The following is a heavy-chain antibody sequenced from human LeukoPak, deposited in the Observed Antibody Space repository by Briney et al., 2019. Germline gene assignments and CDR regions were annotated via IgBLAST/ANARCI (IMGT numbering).Heavy chain of an antibody. Sequence: ASVKVSCKASGYTFTSYGISWVRQAPGQGLEWMGWISAYNGNTNYAQKLQGRVTMTEDTSTDTAYMELSSLRSEDTAMYYCATYVLRFLDWFPGTFDIWAQGTMVTVSS. CDR3: ATYVLRFLDWFPGTFDI. CDR1: GYTFTSYG. D-gene: IGHD3-3*01. CDR2: ISAYNGNT. V-gene: IGHV1-18*01. J-gene: IGHJ3*02.